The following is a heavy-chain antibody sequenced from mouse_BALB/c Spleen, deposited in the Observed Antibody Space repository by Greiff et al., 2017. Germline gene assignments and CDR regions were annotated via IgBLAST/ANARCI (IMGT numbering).Heavy chain of an antibody. Sequence: EVKLMESGGGLVQPGGSLKLSCAASGFDFSRYWMSWVRQAPGKGLEWIGEINPDSSTINYTPSLKDKFIISRDNAKNTLYLQMSKVRSEDTALYYCARLYGNYVFAYWGQGTLVTVSA. D-gene: IGHD2-1*01. J-gene: IGHJ3*01. V-gene: IGHV4-1*02. CDR2: INPDSSTI. CDR1: GFDFSRYW. CDR3: ARLYGNYVFAY.